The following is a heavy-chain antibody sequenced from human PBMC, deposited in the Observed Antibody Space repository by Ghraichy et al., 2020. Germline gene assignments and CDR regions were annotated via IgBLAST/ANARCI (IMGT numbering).Heavy chain of an antibody. J-gene: IGHJ6*02. CDR3: ARDVGFDNSAGGLDV. CDR1: GFTFSSYA. V-gene: IGHV3-21*01. D-gene: IGHD4-23*01. CDR2: ISTRSTYK. Sequence: GGSLRLSCAASGFTFSSYAMNWVRQAPWKGLEWVSSISTRSTYKNYAASVKGRFTVSRDNAKNSLFLQMDSLRADDTAVYYCARDVGFDNSAGGLDVWGHGTWVIVSS.